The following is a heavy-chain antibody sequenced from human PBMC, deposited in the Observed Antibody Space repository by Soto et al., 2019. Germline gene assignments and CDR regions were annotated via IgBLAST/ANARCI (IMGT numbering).Heavy chain of an antibody. V-gene: IGHV3-15*01. D-gene: IGHD1-26*01. CDR1: GFTFTKAY. J-gene: IGHJ4*02. CDR3: ATEGVYPGSNFYGAY. CDR2: IKGSHAGGTT. Sequence: EVQLVESGGGLVEPGGSIRLSCVASGFTFTKAYMTWVRQAPGKGLEWVGRIKGSHAGGTTDYATSVKGRFTISRDDSQNTLYLQMNCLKTEDTSVYYCATEGVYPGSNFYGAYWGEGTLVTVSS.